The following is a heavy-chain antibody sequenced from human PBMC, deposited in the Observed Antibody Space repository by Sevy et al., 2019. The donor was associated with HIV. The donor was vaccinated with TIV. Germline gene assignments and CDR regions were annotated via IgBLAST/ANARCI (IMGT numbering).Heavy chain of an antibody. V-gene: IGHV4-31*03. J-gene: IGHJ4*02. Sequence: SETLSLTCTVSGGSISSGGYYWSWIRQHPGKGLEWIGYIYYSGCTYYNPSLKSRVTISVDTSKNQFSLKLSSVTAADTAVYYCARFLEWSTSFDYWGQGTLVTVSS. CDR3: ARFLEWSTSFDY. D-gene: IGHD3-3*01. CDR1: GGSISSGGYY. CDR2: IYYSGCT.